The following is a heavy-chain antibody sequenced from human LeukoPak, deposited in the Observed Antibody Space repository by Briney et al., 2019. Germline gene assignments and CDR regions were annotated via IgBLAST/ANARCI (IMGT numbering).Heavy chain of an antibody. Sequence: SETLSLTCTVSGGSFSTYYWSWIRQPPGKGLEWIGSIYHSGSTYYNPSLKSRVTMSVDTSKNQFSLKLSSVTAADTAVYYCASENPYGSGRFSFDPWGQGTLVTVSS. V-gene: IGHV4-59*04. CDR3: ASENPYGSGRFSFDP. CDR1: GGSFSTYY. D-gene: IGHD3-10*01. CDR2: IYHSGST. J-gene: IGHJ5*02.